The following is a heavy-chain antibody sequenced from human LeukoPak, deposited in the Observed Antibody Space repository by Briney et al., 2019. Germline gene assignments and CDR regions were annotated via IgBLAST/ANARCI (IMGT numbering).Heavy chain of an antibody. J-gene: IGHJ4*02. CDR3: AGFGELSSPDY. D-gene: IGHD3-10*01. CDR1: GRTLISYA. Sequence: SANLTCNCPGRTLISYALRWVRYPPGLFLQWLGGCIPILGTSTNAGKFQGRVTITADESTSTAYMELSSLRSEDTAVYYCAGFGELSSPDYWGQGTLVTVSS. CDR2: CIPILGTS. V-gene: IGHV1-69*13.